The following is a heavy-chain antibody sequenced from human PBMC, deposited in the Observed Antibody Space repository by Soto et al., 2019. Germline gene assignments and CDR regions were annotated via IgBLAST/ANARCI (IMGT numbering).Heavy chain of an antibody. CDR3: ARHYEILGELDAFDI. CDR1: GGSISSYY. Sequence: SETLSLTCTVSGGSISSYYWSWIRQPPGKGLEWIGYIYYSGSTNYNPSLKSRVTISVDTSKNQFSLKLSSVTAADTAVYYCARHYEILGELDAFDIWGQGTMVTVSS. CDR2: IYYSGST. D-gene: IGHD3-10*01. V-gene: IGHV4-59*08. J-gene: IGHJ3*02.